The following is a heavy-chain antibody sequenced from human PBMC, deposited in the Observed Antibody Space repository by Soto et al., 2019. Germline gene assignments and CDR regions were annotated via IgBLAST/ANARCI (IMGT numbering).Heavy chain of an antibody. J-gene: IGHJ6*02. Sequence: TSETLSLTCTVSGDSISGYYWTWIRQPAGKGLEWIGRIYASGNTNYNPSLKSRVTMSVDTSKNQFSLKVTSATAADTAVYYCARSNYGSGSYGFGLDVWGQGTTVTVSS. V-gene: IGHV4-4*07. CDR2: IYASGNT. CDR1: GDSISGYY. CDR3: ARSNYGSGSYGFGLDV. D-gene: IGHD3-10*01.